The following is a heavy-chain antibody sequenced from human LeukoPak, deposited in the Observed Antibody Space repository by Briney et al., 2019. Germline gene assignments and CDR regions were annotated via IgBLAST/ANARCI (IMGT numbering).Heavy chain of an antibody. V-gene: IGHV1-2*02. CDR1: GYSFNTYY. D-gene: IGHD3-3*01. Sequence: ASVKVSCKASGYSFNTYYMNWVRQAPGQGLEWLGWINTDSGGTNYAQKFLGRVTMTRDKANSTAYLELSGLRSDDTAVYYCARGHQYYDFWSGYSASPNDAFDIWGQGTMVTVS. CDR2: INTDSGGT. CDR3: ARGHQYYDFWSGYSASPNDAFDI. J-gene: IGHJ3*02.